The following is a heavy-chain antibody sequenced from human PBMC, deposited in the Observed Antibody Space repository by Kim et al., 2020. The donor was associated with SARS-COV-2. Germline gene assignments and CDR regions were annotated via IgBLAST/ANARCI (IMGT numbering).Heavy chain of an antibody. V-gene: IGHV3-33*06. Sequence: RFTISRDNSKNTLYLQMNSLRAEDTAVYYCAKDGDYYGSGSYYAPGYFDYWGQGTLVTVSS. D-gene: IGHD3-10*01. CDR3: AKDGDYYGSGSYYAPGYFDY. J-gene: IGHJ4*02.